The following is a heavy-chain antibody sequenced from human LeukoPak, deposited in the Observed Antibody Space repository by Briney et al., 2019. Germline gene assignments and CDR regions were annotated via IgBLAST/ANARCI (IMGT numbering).Heavy chain of an antibody. V-gene: IGHV1-24*01. CDR2: FDPEDGET. CDR3: ATDGVGATTGYYYYGMDV. Sequence: ASVKVSCKVSGYTLTELSMHWVRQAPGKGLEWMGGFDPEDGETIYAQKFQGRVTMTEDTSTDTAYMELSSLRSEDTAVYYCATDGVGATTGYYYYGMDVWGQGTTVTVS. D-gene: IGHD1-26*01. CDR1: GYTLTELS. J-gene: IGHJ6*02.